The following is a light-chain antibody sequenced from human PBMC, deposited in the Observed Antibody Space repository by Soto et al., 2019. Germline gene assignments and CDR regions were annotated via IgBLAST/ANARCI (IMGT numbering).Light chain of an antibody. CDR1: SSDVGGYNY. CDR3: SSYAGSNNLV. CDR2: EVS. V-gene: IGLV2-8*01. Sequence: QSVLTQPPSASGSPGQSVTISCTGTSSDVGGYNYVSWYQQHPGKAPKLMIYEVSNRPSGVPDRFSGSKSGNTASLTVSGLQAEYEADYYCSSYAGSNNLVFGGGTKLTVL. J-gene: IGLJ3*02.